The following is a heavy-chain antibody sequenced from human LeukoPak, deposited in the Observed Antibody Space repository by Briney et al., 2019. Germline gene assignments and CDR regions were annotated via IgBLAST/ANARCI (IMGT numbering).Heavy chain of an antibody. D-gene: IGHD6-25*01. CDR1: GFTFDDYA. CDR3: AKAAADRYFDL. Sequence: GGSLRLSCAASGFTFDDYAMHWARQAPGKGLEWVSGISWNSGTKDYANSVKGRFTISRDYDKKSLFLQMNSLTTDDTALYYCAKAAADRYFDLWGRGTLVIVSS. V-gene: IGHV3-9*01. CDR2: ISWNSGTK. J-gene: IGHJ2*01.